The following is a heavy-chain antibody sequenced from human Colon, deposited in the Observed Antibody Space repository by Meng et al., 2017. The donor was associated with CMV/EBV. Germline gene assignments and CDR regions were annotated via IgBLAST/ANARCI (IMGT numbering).Heavy chain of an antibody. Sequence: GGSLRLSCAASGFSLNTYSMNWVRQAPGKGLEWVSAITSSSSSIYYADSVKGRFTISRDNAKNSLFLQMNSLRAEDTAVYYCARKGHVDIVGTAGNWFDPWGQGTLVTVSS. CDR3: ARKGHVDIVGTAGNWFDP. D-gene: IGHD5-12*01. CDR2: ITSSSSSI. CDR1: GFSLNTYS. V-gene: IGHV3-21*01. J-gene: IGHJ5*02.